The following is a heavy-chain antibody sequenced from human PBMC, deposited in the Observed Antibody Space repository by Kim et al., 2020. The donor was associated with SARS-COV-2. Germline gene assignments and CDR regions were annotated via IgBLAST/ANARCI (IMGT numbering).Heavy chain of an antibody. CDR1: GFTFSDYY. Sequence: GGSLRLSCAASGFTFSDYYMSWIRQAPGKGLEWVSYISSSSSYTNYADSVKGRFTISRDNAKNSLYLQMNSLRAEDTAVYYCARQGYYDSSGYYSKGDYYYGMDVWGQGTTVTVSS. CDR2: ISSSSSYT. CDR3: ARQGYYDSSGYYSKGDYYYGMDV. D-gene: IGHD3-22*01. V-gene: IGHV3-11*03. J-gene: IGHJ6*02.